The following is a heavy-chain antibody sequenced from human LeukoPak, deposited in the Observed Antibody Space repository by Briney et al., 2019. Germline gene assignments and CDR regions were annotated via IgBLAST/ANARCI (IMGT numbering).Heavy chain of an antibody. Sequence: ASVKVSCKASGYTFTSYGISWVRQAPGQGLEWMGWISAYNGNTNYAQKLQGRVTMTTETSTSTAHLELRSLRSDDTAVYYGGRAPAFKPGIAVAGTDCWGQGTLVTVSS. V-gene: IGHV1-18*01. CDR2: ISAYNGNT. CDR3: GRAPAFKPGIAVAGTDC. CDR1: GYTFTSYG. D-gene: IGHD6-19*01. J-gene: IGHJ4*02.